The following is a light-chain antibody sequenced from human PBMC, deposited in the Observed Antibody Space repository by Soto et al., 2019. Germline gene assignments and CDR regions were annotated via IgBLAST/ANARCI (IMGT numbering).Light chain of an antibody. V-gene: IGKV1-39*01. CDR3: QQSYSTRWP. J-gene: IGKJ1*01. Sequence: DIQMTQSPSSLSASVGDRVTITCRASQSISSYLNWYQQKPGKAPKLLIYAASSLQSGVPSRFSGSGSGTDFTLTISSLQPEYFATYYCQQSYSTRWPFGQGTKVDIK. CDR2: AAS. CDR1: QSISSY.